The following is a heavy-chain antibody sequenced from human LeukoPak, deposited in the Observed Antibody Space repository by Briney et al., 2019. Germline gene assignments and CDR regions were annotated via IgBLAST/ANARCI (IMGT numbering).Heavy chain of an antibody. CDR3: AKGGSSSRYYYMDV. V-gene: IGHV3-9*03. D-gene: IGHD6-13*01. CDR2: ISWNSGSI. J-gene: IGHJ6*03. CDR1: GFTFDDYA. Sequence: GGSLRLSCAASGFTFDDYAMHWVRQAPGKGLEWVSGISWNSGSIGYADSVKGRFTISRDNAKNSLYLQMNSLRAEDMALYYCAKGGSSSRYYYMDVWGKGTTVTVSS.